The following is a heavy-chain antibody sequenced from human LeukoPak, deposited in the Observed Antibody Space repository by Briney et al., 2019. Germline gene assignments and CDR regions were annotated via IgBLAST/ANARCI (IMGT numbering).Heavy chain of an antibody. J-gene: IGHJ4*02. V-gene: IGHV3-23*01. CDR2: SCGSGGTT. Sequence: GGSLRLSCAASGFSFTTYAMGWFRQVPGKGLEWVSSCGSGGTTYYAASVKGRFTISRDSSKNTVSLQLNTLRAEDSAVYYCVKARGHPMPSYFFDQWGQGSLVTVSS. D-gene: IGHD2-2*01. CDR3: VKARGHPMPSYFFDQ. CDR1: GFSFTTYA.